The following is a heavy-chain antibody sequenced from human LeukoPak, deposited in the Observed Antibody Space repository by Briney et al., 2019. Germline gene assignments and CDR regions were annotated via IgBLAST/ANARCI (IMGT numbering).Heavy chain of an antibody. CDR3: ARGGRDDRSIDY. Sequence: SETLSLTCAVYGGSFSGYYWSWIRQPPGKGLEWIGEINHSGSTNYNPSLKSRVTISVDTSKNQFSLKLSSVTAADTAVYYCARGGRDDRSIDYWGQGTLVTVSS. J-gene: IGHJ4*02. CDR1: GGSFSGYY. CDR2: INHSGST. V-gene: IGHV4-34*01. D-gene: IGHD1-1*01.